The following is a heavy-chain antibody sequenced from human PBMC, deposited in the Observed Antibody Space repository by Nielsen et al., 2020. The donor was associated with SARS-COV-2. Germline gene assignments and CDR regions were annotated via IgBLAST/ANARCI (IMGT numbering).Heavy chain of an antibody. V-gene: IGHV3-30-3*01. D-gene: IGHD4/OR15-4a*01. Sequence: GESLKISCAASGFTFSSYAMHWVRQAPGKGLEWVAVISYDGSNKYYADSVKGRFTISRDNSKNTLYLQMNSLRAEDTAVYYCARDYLTTGWAFDIWGQGTMVTVSS. J-gene: IGHJ3*02. CDR1: GFTFSSYA. CDR3: ARDYLTTGWAFDI. CDR2: ISYDGSNK.